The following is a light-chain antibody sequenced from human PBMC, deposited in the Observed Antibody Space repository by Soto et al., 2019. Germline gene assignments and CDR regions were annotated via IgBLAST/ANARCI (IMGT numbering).Light chain of an antibody. V-gene: IGLV2-8*01. J-gene: IGLJ2*01. CDR1: SSDVGGYDY. CDR2: RNN. Sequence: QSALTQPPSASGSPGQSVTISCTGTSSDVGGYDYVSWYQQHPGKAPKLVIYRNNQRPSGVPDRISGSKSGTSASLAISGLRSEDEADYYCAAWDDRLSGLVFGRGTKLTVL. CDR3: AAWDDRLSGLV.